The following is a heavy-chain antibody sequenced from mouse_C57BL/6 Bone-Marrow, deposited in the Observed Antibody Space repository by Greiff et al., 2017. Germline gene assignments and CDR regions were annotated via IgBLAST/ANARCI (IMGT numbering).Heavy chain of an antibody. CDR1: GFSLTSYA. CDR3: ARNGATVVASYYAMDY. V-gene: IGHV2-9-1*01. D-gene: IGHD1-1*01. CDR2: IWTGGGT. J-gene: IGHJ4*01. Sequence: QVQLQQSGPGLVAPSQSLSITCTVSGFSLTSYAISWVRQPPGTGLEWLGVIWTGGGTNYNSALKSRLSISKDNSKSQVFLKMNSLQTDDTARYYCARNGATVVASYYAMDYWGQGTSVTVSS.